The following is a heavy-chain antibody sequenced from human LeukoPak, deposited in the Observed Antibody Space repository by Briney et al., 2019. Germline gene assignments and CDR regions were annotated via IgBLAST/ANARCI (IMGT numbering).Heavy chain of an antibody. Sequence: GGSLRLSCAASGFTFSSYEMNWFRQAPARGLVWVSYISSSGSTIYYAASVKGRFTISRDNAKNSLYLQMNSLSAADTAVYYCARWAAAIGIDWFDPWGQGSLVTVSS. CDR1: GFTFSSYE. D-gene: IGHD2-2*01. CDR3: ARWAAAIGIDWFDP. V-gene: IGHV3-48*03. J-gene: IGHJ5*02. CDR2: ISSSGSTI.